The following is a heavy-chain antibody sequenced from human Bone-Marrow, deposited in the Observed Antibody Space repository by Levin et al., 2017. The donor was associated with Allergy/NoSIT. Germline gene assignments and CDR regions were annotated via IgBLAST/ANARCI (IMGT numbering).Heavy chain of an antibody. J-gene: IGHJ4*02. Sequence: AGGSLRLSCAASGFTFSSYWMHWVRQAPGKGLVWVSRINIDGSSTSYADSVKGRFTISRDNPTNTLYLQMNSLRAEDTAVYFCVRGLGGVYDWGQGTLVTVSS. CDR1: GFTFSSYW. CDR3: VRGLGGVYD. D-gene: IGHD5/OR15-5a*01. V-gene: IGHV3-74*01. CDR2: INIDGSST.